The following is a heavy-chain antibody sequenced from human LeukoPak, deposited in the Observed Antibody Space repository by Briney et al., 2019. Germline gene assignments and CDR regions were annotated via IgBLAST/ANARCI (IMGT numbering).Heavy chain of an antibody. CDR2: ISGSGGST. CDR3: AKTSRIVYGAYVLPFDY. J-gene: IGHJ4*02. D-gene: IGHD4-17*01. V-gene: IGHV3-23*01. CDR1: GFTFSSYA. Sequence: GGSLRLSCAASGFTFSSYAMSWVRQAPGKGLEWVSAISGSGGSTYYADSVKGRFTTSRDNSKNTLYLQMNSLRAEDTAVYYCAKTSRIVYGAYVLPFDYWGQGTLVTVSS.